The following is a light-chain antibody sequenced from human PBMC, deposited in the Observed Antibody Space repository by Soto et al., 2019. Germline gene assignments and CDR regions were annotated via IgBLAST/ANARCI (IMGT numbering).Light chain of an antibody. V-gene: IGKV3-20*01. CDR2: GAS. J-gene: IGKJ1*01. CDR3: QQYGSSGT. Sequence: EIVLTQSPGTLSLSPGERATLSCRASQSVSNNYLAWYQQKPGQAPRLLIYGASNRATGIPDRFSGSGSGTDFTLTISRLEPEDFAVYHCQQYGSSGTFGQGTKLDIK. CDR1: QSVSNNY.